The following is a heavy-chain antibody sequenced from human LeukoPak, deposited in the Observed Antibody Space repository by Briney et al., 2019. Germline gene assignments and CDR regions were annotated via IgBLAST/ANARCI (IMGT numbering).Heavy chain of an antibody. V-gene: IGHV1-2*02. Sequence: GASVTVSCKASGYTFTGYYMHWVRQAPGQGLAWMGWINPNSGGTNYAQKFQGRVTMTRDTSISTAYMELSRLRSDDTAVYYCARSSYSGSPYYYYGMDVWGQGTTVTVSS. D-gene: IGHD2-21*01. CDR2: INPNSGGT. CDR1: GYTFTGYY. CDR3: ARSSYSGSPYYYYGMDV. J-gene: IGHJ6*02.